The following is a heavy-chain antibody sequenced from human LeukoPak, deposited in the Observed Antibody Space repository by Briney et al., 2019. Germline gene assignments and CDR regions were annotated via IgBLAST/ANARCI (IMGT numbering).Heavy chain of an antibody. CDR2: IYYSGIT. Sequence: SETLSLTCTVSGDSISSGGYYWGWIRQPPGKGLEWIGTIYYSGITYCNPSLESRVTVSVDTSKNQFSLKLNSVTAADTAVYYCARQPTGAWQWTFDNWGQGTLVTVSS. J-gene: IGHJ4*02. CDR3: ARQPTGAWQWTFDN. CDR1: GDSISSGGYY. V-gene: IGHV4-39*01. D-gene: IGHD6-19*01.